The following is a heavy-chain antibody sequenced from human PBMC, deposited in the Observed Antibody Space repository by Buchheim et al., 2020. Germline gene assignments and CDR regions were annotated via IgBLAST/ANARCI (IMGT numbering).Heavy chain of an antibody. D-gene: IGHD2-15*01. CDR3: TTELGYCSGGSCYPYYYGMDV. Sequence: EVQLVESGGGLVKPGGSLRLSCAASGFTFSNASMSWVRQAPGKGLEWVGRIKSKTDGGTTDYAAPVKGRFTISRDDSKNTLYLQMNSLKTEDTAVYYCTTELGYCSGGSCYPYYYGMDVWGQGTT. V-gene: IGHV3-15*01. CDR1: GFTFSNAS. CDR2: IKSKTDGGTT. J-gene: IGHJ6*02.